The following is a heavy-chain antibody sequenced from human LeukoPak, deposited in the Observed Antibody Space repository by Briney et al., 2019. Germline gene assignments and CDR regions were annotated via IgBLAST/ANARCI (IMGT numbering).Heavy chain of an antibody. Sequence: SETLSLTCTVSGGSISSYYWSWIRQPPGKGLEWIGYIYYSGSTNYNPSLKSRVTISVDTSKNQFSLKLSSVTAADTAVYYCARWVGDYDFWSGYSGFDPWGQGTLVTVSS. V-gene: IGHV4-59*08. J-gene: IGHJ5*02. CDR1: GGSISSYY. CDR2: IYYSGST. D-gene: IGHD3-3*01. CDR3: ARWVGDYDFWSGYSGFDP.